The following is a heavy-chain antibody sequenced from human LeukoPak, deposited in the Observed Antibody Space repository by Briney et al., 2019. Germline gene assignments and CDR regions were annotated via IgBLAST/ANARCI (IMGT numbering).Heavy chain of an antibody. CDR2: IYYSGSA. Sequence: PSETLSLTCTVSGGSISSSSYYWGWIRQPPGKGLEWIGSIYYSGSAYYNPSLKSRVTISVDTSKNQFSLKLSSVTAADTAVYYCARDGLTYYYDSSGYYPWYFDLWGRGTLVTVSS. D-gene: IGHD3-22*01. CDR1: GGSISSSSYY. J-gene: IGHJ2*01. V-gene: IGHV4-39*07. CDR3: ARDGLTYYYDSSGYYPWYFDL.